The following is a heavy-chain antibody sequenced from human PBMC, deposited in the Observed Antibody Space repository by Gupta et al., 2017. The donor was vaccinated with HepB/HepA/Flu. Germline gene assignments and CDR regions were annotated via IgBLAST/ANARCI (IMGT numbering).Heavy chain of an antibody. Sequence: EVHLVQSEAEVKKPGESLKISCTGSEYTFNNYCIGWVRQMPGKGLEWMGIIYPGYSDTRYSPSFRGQVTISANKSISTADLQWSSLRTSDAATYFCARSWGAFLEWSHFYFDYWGQGTLVSVSS. CDR3: ARSWGAFLEWSHFYFDY. CDR2: IYPGYSDT. D-gene: IGHD3-3*02. CDR1: EYTFNNYC. J-gene: IGHJ4*02. V-gene: IGHV5-51*01.